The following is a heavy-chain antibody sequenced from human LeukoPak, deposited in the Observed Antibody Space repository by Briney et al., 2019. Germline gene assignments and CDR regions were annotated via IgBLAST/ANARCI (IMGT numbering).Heavy chain of an antibody. D-gene: IGHD3-22*01. CDR1: GGSFNGYY. J-gene: IGHJ5*02. V-gene: IGHV4-34*01. Sequence: SETLSLTCAVYGGSFNGYYWSWIRQPPGKGLEWIGEINHSGSTNYSPSLKSRVTLSVDTSKNQFSLRLSSVTAADTAVYYCARVVIDPYNWFDPWGQGTLVTVSS. CDR2: INHSGST. CDR3: ARVVIDPYNWFDP.